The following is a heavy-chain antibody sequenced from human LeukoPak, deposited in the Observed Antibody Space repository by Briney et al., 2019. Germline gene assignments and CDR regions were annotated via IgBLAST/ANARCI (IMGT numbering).Heavy chain of an antibody. D-gene: IGHD3-22*01. CDR3: ATWVISGNAFDI. CDR2: ICTSGST. CDR1: GGSFSGYY. V-gene: IGHV4-4*07. Sequence: SETLSLTCTVSGGSFSGYYWSWIRQPAGKGLEWIGRICTSGSTNYNPSLKSRVTISVDTSKNQCSLKLSSVTAADTAVYYCATWVISGNAFDIWGQGTMVTVSS. J-gene: IGHJ3*02.